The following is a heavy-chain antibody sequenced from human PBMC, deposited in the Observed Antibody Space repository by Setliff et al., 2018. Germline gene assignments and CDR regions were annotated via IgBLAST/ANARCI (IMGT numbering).Heavy chain of an antibody. V-gene: IGHV4-59*08. CDR3: ARGHTKNYYGGDFFDF. CDR2: IYYSGST. CDR1: GGSISSYY. J-gene: IGHJ4*02. D-gene: IGHD1-26*01. Sequence: PSETLSLTCTVSGGSISSYYWSWIRQPPGKGLEWIGYIYYSGSTNYNPSLKSRVTISVDTSKNQFSLKLSSVTAAGTAVDYCARGHTKNYYGGDFFDFWGQGSLVTVSS.